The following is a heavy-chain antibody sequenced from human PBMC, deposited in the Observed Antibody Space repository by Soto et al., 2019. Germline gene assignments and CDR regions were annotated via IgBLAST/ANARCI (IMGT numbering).Heavy chain of an antibody. V-gene: IGHV3-23*01. D-gene: IGHD3-10*01. J-gene: IGHJ6*02. CDR3: AKGASGSSSLYYYYGMDV. CDR1: GFTLSSYA. Sequence: GGSLRLSCAASGFTLSSYAMSWVRQAPGKGLEWLSAISGSAGSTYYADSVKGRFTISRDNSKSTLYLQMNSLRVEDTAVYYCAKGASGSSSLYYYYGMDVWGQGTTVTVSS. CDR2: ISGSAGST.